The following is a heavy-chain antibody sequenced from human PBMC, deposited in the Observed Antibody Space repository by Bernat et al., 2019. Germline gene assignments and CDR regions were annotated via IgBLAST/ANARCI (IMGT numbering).Heavy chain of an antibody. Sequence: QLQLQESGPGLVKPSETLSLTCTVSGGSISSSSYYWGWIRQPPGKGLEWIGSIYYSGSTYYNPSLNSRVTISVDTSKNKFSLKLSSVTAADTAVYYCASSIVVVPAAIKVDGYFDLWGRGTLVTVSS. CDR1: GGSISSSSYY. CDR3: ASSIVVVPAAIKVDGYFDL. D-gene: IGHD2-2*02. CDR2: IYYSGST. V-gene: IGHV4-39*01. J-gene: IGHJ2*01.